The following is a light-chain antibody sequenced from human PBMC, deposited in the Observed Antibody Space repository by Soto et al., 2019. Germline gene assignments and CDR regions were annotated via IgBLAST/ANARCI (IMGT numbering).Light chain of an antibody. CDR2: GAS. J-gene: IGKJ1*01. CDR3: QQYSNSAWT. Sequence: EIVLTQSPGTLSLSPGERATLSCRASQSVSSSYLAWYQQKPGQAPRLLIFGASSRATGIPDRFSGSGSESDFTLTITRLEPEDSAVYYCQQYSNSAWTFGQGTRVEIK. CDR1: QSVSSSY. V-gene: IGKV3-20*01.